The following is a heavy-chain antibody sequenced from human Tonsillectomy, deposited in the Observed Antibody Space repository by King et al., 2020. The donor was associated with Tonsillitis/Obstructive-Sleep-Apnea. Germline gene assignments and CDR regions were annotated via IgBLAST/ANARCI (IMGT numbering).Heavy chain of an antibody. CDR3: ARGRITIFGVVINYYYGMDV. CDR2: INHSGST. D-gene: IGHD3-3*01. J-gene: IGHJ6*02. CDR1: GGSFSGYY. V-gene: IGHV4-34*01. Sequence: AQLQQWGAGLLKPSETLSLTCAVYGGSFSGYYWSWIRQPPGKGLEWIGEINHSGSTNYNPSLKSRVTISVDTSKNQFSLKLSSVTAADTAVYYCARGRITIFGVVINYYYGMDVWGQGTTVTVSS.